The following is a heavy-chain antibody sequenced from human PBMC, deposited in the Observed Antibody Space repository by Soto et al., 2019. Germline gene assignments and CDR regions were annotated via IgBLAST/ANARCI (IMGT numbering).Heavy chain of an antibody. J-gene: IGHJ4*02. CDR3: ARGVRRWRNIVVVVAATLKFDY. Sequence: SETLSLTCTVYRGSISGYYWCFFRHPPGKGLDFIGEINQSGSTNYHPSLKRRVTISVDTSKNQSSLKLSSVTAADTAVYYCARGVRRWRNIVVVVAATLKFDYWGQGTLVTVSS. D-gene: IGHD2-15*01. CDR1: RGSISGYY. CDR2: INQSGST. V-gene: IGHV4-34*01.